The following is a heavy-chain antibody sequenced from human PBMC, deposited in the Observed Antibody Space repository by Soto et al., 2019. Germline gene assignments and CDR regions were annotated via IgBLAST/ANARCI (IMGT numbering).Heavy chain of an antibody. V-gene: IGHV4-31*03. CDR2: IYFRGNT. CDR3: AREGGSYDSGGYLIRGAFDI. D-gene: IGHD3-22*01. Sequence: QVQLQESGPGLVKPSQTLSLTCSVSGDSISRIDYYWTWIRQHPEKGLEWIGNIYFRGNTYYSPSLESRLTISVDTSKNQFSLKLTSVTAADTAVYYCAREGGSYDSGGYLIRGAFDIWGQGTMVTVSP. CDR1: GDSISRIDYY. J-gene: IGHJ3*02.